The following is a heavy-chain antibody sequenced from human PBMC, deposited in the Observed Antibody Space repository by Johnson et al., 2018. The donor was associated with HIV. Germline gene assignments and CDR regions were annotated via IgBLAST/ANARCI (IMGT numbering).Heavy chain of an antibody. Sequence: QVQLVESGGGLVQPGRSLKLSCAASGFTFSSYGMHWVRQAPGKGLEWMALTYYEGINKDYADAVKGRFSISRDHSKNTLYLQMDSLRPEDTAVYYCARDKSTMIVVVPNDAFDIWGQGTMVTVSS. CDR1: GFTFSSYG. CDR3: ARDKSTMIVVVPNDAFDI. J-gene: IGHJ3*02. D-gene: IGHD3-22*01. CDR2: TYYEGINK. V-gene: IGHV3-30*19.